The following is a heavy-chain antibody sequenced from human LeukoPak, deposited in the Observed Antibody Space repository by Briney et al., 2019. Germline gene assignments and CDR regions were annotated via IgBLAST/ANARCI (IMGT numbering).Heavy chain of an antibody. Sequence: ASLKVSCKASGYTFSNYDINWVRQATGQGPEWMGWVNPSSGRTAYAQKFQGRVTITRNTSISTAYMELSTLRFEDTAVYYCARGRSAMRMDVWGKGTTVTVSS. CDR3: ARGRSAMRMDV. CDR1: GYTFSNYD. V-gene: IGHV1-8*03. CDR2: VNPSSGRT. J-gene: IGHJ6*04. D-gene: IGHD2-2*01.